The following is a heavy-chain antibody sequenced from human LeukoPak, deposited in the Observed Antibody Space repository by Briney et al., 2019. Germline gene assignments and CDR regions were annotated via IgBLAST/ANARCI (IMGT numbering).Heavy chain of an antibody. D-gene: IGHD3-16*01. CDR3: ATSVITRFDN. CDR1: GFIFTGNW. J-gene: IGHJ4*02. V-gene: IGHV3-74*01. CDR2: IYGDGYT. Sequence: GGSLRLSCAASGFIFTGNWIHWVRQAPGKGPVWVSRIYGDGYTNYADSVKGRFTISRDSGNSTVYLQMSSLRAEDTAVYYCATSVITRFDNWGQGTLVTVSS.